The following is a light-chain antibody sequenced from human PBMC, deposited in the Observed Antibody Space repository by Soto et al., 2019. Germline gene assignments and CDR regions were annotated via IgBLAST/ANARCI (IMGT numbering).Light chain of an antibody. CDR2: GAS. CDR1: QYTNTY. V-gene: IGKV1-39*01. CDR3: QQSYSNPPT. J-gene: IGKJ4*01. Sequence: DLQMTQSPSSLSASLGDRVIISCRASQYTNTYLNWYQQKPGEAPNLLIYGASNLQNGVPSRFSGSGSGTDFTLTISNLQPEDFATYFCQQSYSNPPTFGGGTRVEI.